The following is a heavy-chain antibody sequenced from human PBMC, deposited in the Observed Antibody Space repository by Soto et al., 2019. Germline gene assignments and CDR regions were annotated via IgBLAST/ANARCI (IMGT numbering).Heavy chain of an antibody. V-gene: IGHV1-69*02. CDR1: GGTFSSYT. D-gene: IGHD6-19*01. J-gene: IGHJ4*02. Sequence: SVKVSCKASGGTFSSYTISWVRQAPGQGLEWMGRIIPILGIANYAQKFQGRVTITADKSTSTAYMELSSLRSEDTAVYYCARQIAVANPSVWAPFDYWGQGTLVTVSS. CDR2: IIPILGIA. CDR3: ARQIAVANPSVWAPFDY.